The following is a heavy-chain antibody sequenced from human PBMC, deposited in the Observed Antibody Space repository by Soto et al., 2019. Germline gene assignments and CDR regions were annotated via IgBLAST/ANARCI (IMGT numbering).Heavy chain of an antibody. Sequence: ASVKVSCKASGYTFTSYDINWVRQATGQGLEWMGWMNPNSGNTGYAQKFQGRVTMTRNTSISTAYMELSSLRSEDTAVYYCARVAVTTYHYYYVAVWGKGTSVPVYS. CDR3: ARVAVTTYHYYYVAV. D-gene: IGHD4-17*01. V-gene: IGHV1-8*01. J-gene: IGHJ6*03. CDR2: MNPNSGNT. CDR1: GYTFTSYD.